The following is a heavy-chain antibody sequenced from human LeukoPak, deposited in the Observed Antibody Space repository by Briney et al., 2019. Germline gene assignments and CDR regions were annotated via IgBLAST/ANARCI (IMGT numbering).Heavy chain of an antibody. D-gene: IGHD3-9*01. CDR3: ARADRGLRYFDWLPTTPFDY. V-gene: IGHV4-34*01. Sequence: ASETLSLTCAVYGGSFSGYYRSWVRQPPGKGLECIGEINHSGSNNYNPSLKSRVTISVDTSKNQFSLKLSSVTAADTAVYYCARADRGLRYFDWLPTTPFDYWGQGTLVTVSS. J-gene: IGHJ4*02. CDR2: INHSGSN. CDR1: GGSFSGYY.